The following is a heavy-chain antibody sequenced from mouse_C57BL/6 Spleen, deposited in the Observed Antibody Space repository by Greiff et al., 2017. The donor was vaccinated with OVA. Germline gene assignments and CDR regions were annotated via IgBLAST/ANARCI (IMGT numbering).Heavy chain of an antibody. Sequence: QVQLQQPGAELVKPGASVKVSCKASGYTFTSYWMHWVKQRPGQGLEWIGRIHPSDSATNYNQKFKGKATLTVDKSSSTAYMQLSSLTSEDSAVYYGAMGMITTDLYYYAMDYWGQGTSVTVSS. J-gene: IGHJ4*01. CDR1: GYTFTSYW. V-gene: IGHV1-74*01. CDR3: AMGMITTDLYYYAMDY. CDR2: IHPSDSAT. D-gene: IGHD2-4*01.